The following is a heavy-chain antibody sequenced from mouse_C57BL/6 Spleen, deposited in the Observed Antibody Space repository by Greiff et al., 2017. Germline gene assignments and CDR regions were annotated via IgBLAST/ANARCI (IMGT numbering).Heavy chain of an antibody. D-gene: IGHD1-2*01. J-gene: IGHJ2*01. Sequence: QVQLKQSGPELVKPGASVKISCKASGYAFSSSWMNWVKQRPGKGLEWIGRIYPGDGDTNYNGKFKGKATLTADKSSSTAYMQLSSLTSEDSAVYFCARPLFTTATYFDYWGQGTTLTVSS. CDR1: GYAFSSSW. V-gene: IGHV1-82*01. CDR3: ARPLFTTATYFDY. CDR2: IYPGDGDT.